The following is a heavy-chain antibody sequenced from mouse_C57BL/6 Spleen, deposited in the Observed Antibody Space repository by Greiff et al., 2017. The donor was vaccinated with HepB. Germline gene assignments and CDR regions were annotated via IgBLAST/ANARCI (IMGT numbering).Heavy chain of an antibody. CDR1: GYTFTSYW. CDR2: IDPSDSYT. D-gene: IGHD1-1*01. Sequence: QVQLQQPGAELVMPGASVKLSCKASGYTFTSYWMHWVKQRPGQGLEWIGEIDPSDSYTNYNQKFKGKSTLTVSKSSSTAYMQLSSLTSEDSAVYYCAREDYGSSFYAMDYWGQGTSVTVSS. J-gene: IGHJ4*01. CDR3: AREDYGSSFYAMDY. V-gene: IGHV1-69*01.